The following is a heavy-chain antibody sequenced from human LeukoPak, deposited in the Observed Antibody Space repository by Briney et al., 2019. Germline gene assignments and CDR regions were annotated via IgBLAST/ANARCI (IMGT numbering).Heavy chain of an antibody. D-gene: IGHD3-3*02. J-gene: IGHJ2*01. CDR1: GFTLSTYY. CDR2: IYSGATT. Sequence: PGGSLRLSCAASGFTLSTYYMNWVRQAPGKGLEWVSIIYSGATTYYADSVKGRFTISRDTSKNTVSLQMNSLGADDTAVYFCARVGDHFHWNLDLWGRGTLVTVSS. V-gene: IGHV3-53*01. CDR3: ARVGDHFHWNLDL.